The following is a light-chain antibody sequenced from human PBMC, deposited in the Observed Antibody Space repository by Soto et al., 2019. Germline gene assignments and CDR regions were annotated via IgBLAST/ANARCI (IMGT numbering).Light chain of an antibody. CDR1: SSNIGSNT. CDR2: SNN. V-gene: IGLV1-44*01. Sequence: QAVLTQPPSASGTPGQRVTISCSGSSSNIGSNTVNRYQQLPGTAPKLLIYSNNQRPSGVPDRFSGSKSGTSASLAISGLQSEDEADYYCAAWDDSLNVLFGTGTKVTVL. CDR3: AAWDDSLNVL. J-gene: IGLJ1*01.